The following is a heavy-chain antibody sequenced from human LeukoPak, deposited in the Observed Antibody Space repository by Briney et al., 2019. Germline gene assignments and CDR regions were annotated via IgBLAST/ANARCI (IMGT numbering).Heavy chain of an antibody. V-gene: IGHV4-61*01. CDR3: ARVGDTIYFDL. CDR2: INYSGST. CDR1: GGSFSGSSYF. Sequence: TETLSLTCAVSGGSFSGSSYFWGWIRQPPGKGLEWIGYINYSGSTNYNPSLKSRVTISVDTSKNQFSLKLSSVTAADTAVYYCARVGDTIYFDLWGRGTLVTVSS. D-gene: IGHD1-26*01. J-gene: IGHJ2*01.